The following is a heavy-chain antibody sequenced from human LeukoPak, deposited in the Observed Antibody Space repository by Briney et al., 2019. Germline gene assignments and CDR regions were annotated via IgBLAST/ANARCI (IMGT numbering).Heavy chain of an antibody. CDR3: ARAPVRGAVACVDY. Sequence: GGSLRLSCAASGFTFNNYAMQWVRQAPGKGLEWVAVVTYDGNNQYYADSVKGRFTVSRDNSRNTVNLQMNSLRGEDTAVYYCARAPVRGAVACVDYWGQGTLVTVSS. D-gene: IGHD6-19*01. CDR1: GFTFNNYA. CDR2: VTYDGNNQ. V-gene: IGHV3-30*04. J-gene: IGHJ4*02.